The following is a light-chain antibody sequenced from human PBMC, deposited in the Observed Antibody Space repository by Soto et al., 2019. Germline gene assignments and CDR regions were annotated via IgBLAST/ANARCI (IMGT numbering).Light chain of an antibody. Sequence: EIVLTQSPATLSLSPGERATLSCRASQSVRNSVIWYQQKPGQSPTLLIDDVSNRAAGIPARFSGSGSETDLTATMGRLEPEVVAVYYRQQRYSWPITVGQGTRLESK. CDR1: QSVRNS. V-gene: IGKV3-11*01. J-gene: IGKJ5*01. CDR3: QQRYSWPIT. CDR2: DVS.